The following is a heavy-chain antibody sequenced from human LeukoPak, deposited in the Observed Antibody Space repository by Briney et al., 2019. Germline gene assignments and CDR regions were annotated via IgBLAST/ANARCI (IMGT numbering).Heavy chain of an antibody. J-gene: IGHJ6*03. D-gene: IGHD3-10*01. Sequence: ASVKVSCKASGYTFTSYGISWVRQAPGQGLEWMGWISAYNGNTNYAPKLQGRVTMTTDTSTSTAYMELRSLRSDDTAVYYCARDPGDRGLASMDVWGKGTTVTISS. CDR3: ARDPGDRGLASMDV. V-gene: IGHV1-18*01. CDR2: ISAYNGNT. CDR1: GYTFTSYG.